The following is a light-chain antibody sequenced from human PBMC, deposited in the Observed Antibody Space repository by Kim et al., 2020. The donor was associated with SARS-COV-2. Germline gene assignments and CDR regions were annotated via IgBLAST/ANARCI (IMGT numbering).Light chain of an antibody. CDR1: SSDVGDYNY. CDR2: AVT. J-gene: IGLJ3*02. Sequence: GQSITISCTGTSSDVGDYNYVSWYQHHPGKGPKLMIYAVTKRPSGVSNRFSGSKSGNTVSLTISGLQAEDEGDYYCSSYTSSRTWVFGGGTQLTVL. CDR3: SSYTSSRTWV. V-gene: IGLV2-14*03.